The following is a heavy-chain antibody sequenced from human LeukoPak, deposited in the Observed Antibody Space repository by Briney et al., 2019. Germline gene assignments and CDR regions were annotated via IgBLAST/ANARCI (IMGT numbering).Heavy chain of an antibody. V-gene: IGHV3-30*04. J-gene: IGHJ4*02. CDR3: ARGPYDF. CDR2: ISYDGSNK. CDR1: GFTFSSYA. Sequence: GGSLRLSCAASGFTFSSYAMHWVRQAPGKGLEWVAVISYDGSNKYYADSVKGRFTISRDNSKNTLYLQMNSLRAEDTAVYYCARGPYDFWGQGTLVTVPS. D-gene: IGHD3-3*01.